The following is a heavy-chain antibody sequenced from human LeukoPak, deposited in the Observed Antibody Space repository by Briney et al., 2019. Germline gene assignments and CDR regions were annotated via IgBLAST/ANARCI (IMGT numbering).Heavy chain of an antibody. CDR2: INHSGST. D-gene: IGHD2-15*01. CDR3: ARGGGRGY. Sequence: PGGSLRLSCAASGLTFSDYYWSWIRQPPGKGLEWIGEINHSGSTNYNPSLKSRVTISVDTSKNQFSLKLSSVTAADTAVYYCARGGGRGYWGQGTLVTVSS. CDR1: GLTFSDYY. J-gene: IGHJ4*02. V-gene: IGHV4-34*01.